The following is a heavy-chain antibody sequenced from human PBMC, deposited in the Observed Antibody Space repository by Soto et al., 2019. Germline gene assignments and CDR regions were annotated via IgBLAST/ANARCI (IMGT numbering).Heavy chain of an antibody. CDR3: ARDLKEQWLVLGDFDY. D-gene: IGHD6-19*01. V-gene: IGHV1-18*01. J-gene: IGHJ4*02. CDR2: ISAYNGNT. Sequence: GASVKVSCKASGYTFTSYGISWVRQAPGQGLEWMGWISAYNGNTNYAQKLQGRVTMTTDTSTSTAYMELRSLRSDDTAVYYCARDLKEQWLVLGDFDYWGQGTLVTVSS. CDR1: GYTFTSYG.